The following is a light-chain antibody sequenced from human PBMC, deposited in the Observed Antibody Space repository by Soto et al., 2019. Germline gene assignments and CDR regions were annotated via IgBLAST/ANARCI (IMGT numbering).Light chain of an antibody. CDR3: LQDHNFHT. Sequence: AIQMTQSPSSLSASVGDRVTITCRASQAIRNDLAWYQQKPGKAPKLLIYSASTLQSGVPSRFSGSGSGTDFTLTISSLQPEDFATYHCLQDHNFHTFGPGTKVDIK. CDR1: QAIRND. CDR2: SAS. V-gene: IGKV1-6*01. J-gene: IGKJ3*01.